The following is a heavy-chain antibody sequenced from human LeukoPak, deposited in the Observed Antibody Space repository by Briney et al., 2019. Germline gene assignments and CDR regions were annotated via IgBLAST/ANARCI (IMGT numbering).Heavy chain of an antibody. CDR3: ATPGYTAMPWALDY. CDR1: GGSISRGDYY. Sequence: LSEALSLTCTVSGGSISRGDYYWSWIRQPPGKGMGWIGYICYSGSTYYNPSLRSRVSISVDTSKNQLSLKLSTVTDADTAVYYCATPGYTAMPWALDYWGQGTLVTVSS. J-gene: IGHJ4*02. D-gene: IGHD5-18*01. CDR2: ICYSGST. V-gene: IGHV4-30-4*01.